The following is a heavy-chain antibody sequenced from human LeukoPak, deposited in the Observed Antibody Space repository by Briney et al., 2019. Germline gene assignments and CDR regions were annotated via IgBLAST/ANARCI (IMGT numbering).Heavy chain of an antibody. Sequence: PGGSLRLSCAASGFTFNSYAMSWVRQAPGRGLEWVSAISGGGGGTYYADSVKGRLTISRANSKNTLYLQMNSLRAEDTAIYYCAKDLNADSPYYFNYWGQGTLVTVSS. D-gene: IGHD5-18*01. CDR1: GFTFNSYA. CDR2: ISGGGGGT. V-gene: IGHV3-23*01. J-gene: IGHJ4*02. CDR3: AKDLNADSPYYFNY.